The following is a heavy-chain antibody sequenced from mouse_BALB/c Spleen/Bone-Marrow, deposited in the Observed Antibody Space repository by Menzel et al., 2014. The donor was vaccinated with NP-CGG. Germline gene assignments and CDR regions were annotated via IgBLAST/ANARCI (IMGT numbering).Heavy chain of an antibody. Sequence: EVQLVESGPELVKPGASVKVSCKASGYAFTSYNMYWVKQSREKSLEWIGYIDPYSGGTNYNQKFKGKATLTVDKSSSTAYMHLNSLTSEDSAVYDCARLGTTVVPDYWGQGTTLTVSS. CDR1: GYAFTSYN. D-gene: IGHD1-1*01. J-gene: IGHJ2*01. CDR3: ARLGTTVVPDY. V-gene: IGHV1S135*01. CDR2: IDPYSGGT.